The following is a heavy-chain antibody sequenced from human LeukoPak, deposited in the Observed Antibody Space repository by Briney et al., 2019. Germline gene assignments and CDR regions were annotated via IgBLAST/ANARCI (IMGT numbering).Heavy chain of an antibody. D-gene: IGHD6-19*01. V-gene: IGHV3-23*01. J-gene: IGHJ4*02. CDR2: ISGSGGST. Sequence: PGGSLRLSCAASGFTFSSYAMSWVRQAPGKGLEWVSAISGSGGSTYYADSVKGRFTISRDNSKNTLYLQMNSLRAEDTAVYCCAKEWGLSGWVAAAYYFDYWGQGTLVTVSS. CDR1: GFTFSSYA. CDR3: AKEWGLSGWVAAAYYFDY.